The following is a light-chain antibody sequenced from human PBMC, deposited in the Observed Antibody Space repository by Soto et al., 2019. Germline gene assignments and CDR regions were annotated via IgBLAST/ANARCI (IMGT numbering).Light chain of an antibody. J-gene: IGKJ1*01. Sequence: EIVMTQSPATLSLSPGERATLSCRASQSVSSSYLAWYQQKPGQAPRLLIYDASTRATGIPARFSGSGSGTEFTLTISSLQSEDFAFYYCQQYNNWPPVTFGPGTKVDIK. CDR3: QQYNNWPPVT. V-gene: IGKV3-15*01. CDR1: QSVSSSY. CDR2: DAS.